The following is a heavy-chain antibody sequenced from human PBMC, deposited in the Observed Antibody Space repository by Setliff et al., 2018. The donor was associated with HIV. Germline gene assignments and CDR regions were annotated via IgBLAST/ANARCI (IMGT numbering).Heavy chain of an antibody. J-gene: IGHJ4*02. CDR2: IYTSGST. V-gene: IGHV4-59*10. D-gene: IGHD3-22*01. CDR3: ARGGSYDTFDY. CDR1: GGSFSGYH. Sequence: PSETLSLTCAVYGGSFSGYHWSWIRQPAGKGLEWIGRIYTSGSTNYNPSLKSRVTMSIDTSKKQFSLKLASVTAADTAVYYCARGGSYDTFDYWGQGTLVTVSS.